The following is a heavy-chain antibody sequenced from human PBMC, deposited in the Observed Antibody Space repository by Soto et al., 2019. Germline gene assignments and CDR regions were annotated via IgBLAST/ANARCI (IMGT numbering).Heavy chain of an antibody. J-gene: IGHJ4*02. V-gene: IGHV4-61*01. CDR3: ARGGIELRFLEWLPYYFDY. CDR1: GGSVSSGTYY. CDR2: IYYSGST. D-gene: IGHD3-3*01. Sequence: PSETLSLTCTVSGGSVSSGTYYWSWIRQPPGKGLEWIGNIYYSGSTNYNPSLKSRVTISIDTSKNQFSLKLSSVIAADTAVYYCARGGIELRFLEWLPYYFDYWGQGTLVTVSS.